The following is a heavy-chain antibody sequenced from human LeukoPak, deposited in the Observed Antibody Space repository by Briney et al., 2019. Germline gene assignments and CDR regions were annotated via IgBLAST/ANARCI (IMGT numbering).Heavy chain of an antibody. CDR2: INYSGST. D-gene: IGHD3-22*01. V-gene: IGHV4-39*01. CDR3: ARGYDY. CDR1: GDSVISSSYY. Sequence: SETLSLTCAVSGDSVISSSYYWGWIRQPPGKGLDWIGIINYSGSTYYNPSLRSRVTISVDTSKNQFTLKLNSVTASDTAVYYCARGYDYWGQGTLVTVSS. J-gene: IGHJ4*02.